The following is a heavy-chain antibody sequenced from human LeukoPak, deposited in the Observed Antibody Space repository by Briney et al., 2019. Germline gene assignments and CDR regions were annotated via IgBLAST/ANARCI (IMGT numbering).Heavy chain of an antibody. D-gene: IGHD6-13*01. Sequence: PGGSLRLSCAASGFTLSSYAMSWVRQAPGKGLEWVSAISGSGGSTYYADSVKGRFTISRDNSKNTLYLQMNSLRAEDTAVYYCAKVRFIAAAARGDYFDYWGQGTLVTVSS. CDR2: ISGSGGST. CDR3: AKVRFIAAAARGDYFDY. J-gene: IGHJ4*02. CDR1: GFTLSSYA. V-gene: IGHV3-23*01.